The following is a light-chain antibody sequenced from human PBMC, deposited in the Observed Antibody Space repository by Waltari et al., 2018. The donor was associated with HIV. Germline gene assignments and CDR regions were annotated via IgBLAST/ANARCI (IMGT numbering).Light chain of an antibody. J-gene: IGKJ1*01. CDR2: KAS. CDR1: HDINKW. Sequence: DIQMTQSPSIVSASVGDIVTIPCRARHDINKWLGWDQEKPGKAPKVLMYKASILVDGVPSRFSGSGSVTEFTLTITGLQPDDFATYYCHYYATPFHTFGQGTKV. CDR3: HYYATPFHT. V-gene: IGKV1-5*03.